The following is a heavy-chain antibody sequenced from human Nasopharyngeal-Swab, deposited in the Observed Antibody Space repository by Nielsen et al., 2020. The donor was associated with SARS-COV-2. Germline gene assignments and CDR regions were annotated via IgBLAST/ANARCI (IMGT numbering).Heavy chain of an antibody. D-gene: IGHD5-12*01. CDR1: GFTVSSNY. Sequence: GESLKISCAASGFTVSSNYMSWVRQAPGKGLEWVSAISGSGGSTYYADSVKGRFTISRDNSKNTLYLQMNSLRAEDTAVYYCAKVRYSGYDHYYYYGMDVWGQGTTVTVSS. CDR3: AKVRYSGYDHYYYYGMDV. J-gene: IGHJ6*02. CDR2: ISGSGGST. V-gene: IGHV3-23*01.